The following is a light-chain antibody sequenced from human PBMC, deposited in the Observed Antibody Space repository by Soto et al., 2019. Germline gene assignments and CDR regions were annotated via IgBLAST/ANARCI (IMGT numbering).Light chain of an antibody. V-gene: IGKV4-1*01. CDR2: WAS. Sequence: DIVMTQSPDSLAVSLGERATINCKSSQNLVYGSNNDSYLAWYQQKPGQPPKLLIYWASTRESGVPDRFSGSGSGTDFTLTISSLQAEDVAVYYCQQYYSTPPYTFGQGTKVDIK. CDR1: QNLVYGSNNDSY. J-gene: IGKJ1*01. CDR3: QQYYSTPPYT.